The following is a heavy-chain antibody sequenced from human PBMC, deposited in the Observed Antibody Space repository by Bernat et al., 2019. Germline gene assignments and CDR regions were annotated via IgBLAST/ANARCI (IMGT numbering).Heavy chain of an antibody. CDR2: IFYTGST. Sequence: QLQLQESGPGLVKPSETLSLTCTVSGGSISSSSYYWGWIRQPPGKGLEWIGNIFYTGSTSYNPSLRGRVTISVDTSKKEFSLSPSSVTAADTAVYYCTRWVMHYDFWSGNNWYFDLWGRGTLVAVSS. D-gene: IGHD3-3*01. V-gene: IGHV4-39*01. CDR3: TRWVMHYDFWSGNNWYFDL. J-gene: IGHJ2*01. CDR1: GGSISSSSYY.